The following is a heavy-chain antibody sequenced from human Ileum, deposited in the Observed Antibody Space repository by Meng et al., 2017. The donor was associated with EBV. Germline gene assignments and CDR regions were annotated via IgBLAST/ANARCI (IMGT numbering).Heavy chain of an antibody. J-gene: IGHJ4*02. CDR1: EYSFTSSA. CDR2: VHAGNGDT. D-gene: IGHD2-2*01. CDR3: ARGHQTYHDY. V-gene: IGHV1-3*01. Sequence: QVLLVQAGTKVKKPGASVKVSCKASEYSFTSSAIHWVRQAPGQRLEWMGLVHAGNGDTKYSQNFQDRLTIARDTSANTAYMDLSSLRSEDTAVYYCARGHQTYHDYWGQGTLVTVSS.